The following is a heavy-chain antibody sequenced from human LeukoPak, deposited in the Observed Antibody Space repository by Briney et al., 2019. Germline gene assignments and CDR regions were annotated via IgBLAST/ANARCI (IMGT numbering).Heavy chain of an antibody. CDR1: GFTFSSYW. CDR2: IKQDGSEK. V-gene: IGHV3-7*01. J-gene: IGHJ3*02. Sequence: GGSLRLSCAASGFTFSSYWMSWVRQAPGKGLEWVANIKQDGSEKYYVDSVKGRFTISRDNAKNSLYLQMNSLRAEDTAVYYCASILWLYYYGRGGAFDIWGQGTMVTVSS. CDR3: ASILWLYYYGRGGAFDI. D-gene: IGHD3-10*02.